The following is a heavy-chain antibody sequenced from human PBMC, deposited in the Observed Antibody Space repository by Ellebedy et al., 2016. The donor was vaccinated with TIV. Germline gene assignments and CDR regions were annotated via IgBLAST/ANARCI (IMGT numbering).Heavy chain of an antibody. D-gene: IGHD3-22*01. CDR1: GYTFTSYG. V-gene: IGHV1-69*13. Sequence: SVKVSXXASGYTFTSYGISWVRQAPGQGLEWMGGIIPIFGTANYAQKFQGRVTITADESTSTAYMELSSLRSEDTAVYYCARSNYYDSSGYYYYYYGMDVWGQGTTVTVSS. J-gene: IGHJ6*02. CDR3: ARSNYYDSSGYYYYYYGMDV. CDR2: IIPIFGTA.